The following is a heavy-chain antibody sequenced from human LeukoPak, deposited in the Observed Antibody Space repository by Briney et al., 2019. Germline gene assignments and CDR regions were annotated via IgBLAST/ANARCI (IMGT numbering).Heavy chain of an antibody. V-gene: IGHV3-11*04. CDR1: GGSFSGYY. J-gene: IGHJ4*02. Sequence: LSLTCAVYGGSFSGYYWSWIRQAPGKGLEWVSFISATGSSTYYADSVKGRFTISRDNSKNSLYLRMNSLRAEDTAVYYCATVRGYYDSSGPYYFNYWGRGTLVTVSS. CDR3: ATVRGYYDSSGPYYFNY. D-gene: IGHD3-22*01. CDR2: ISATGSST.